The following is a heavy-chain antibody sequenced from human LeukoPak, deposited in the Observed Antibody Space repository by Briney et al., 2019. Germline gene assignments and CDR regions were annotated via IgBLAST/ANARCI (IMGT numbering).Heavy chain of an antibody. V-gene: IGHV4-59*01. Sequence: SETLSLTCAVSGGSIDGYYWTWIRQPPGKRLEWIGSVHYTGSTKYDPSLESRVSISLDRSENKFSLRLTSVTAADSAVYFCAGLITSKGFAARHFFFDYWGQGTLVTVSS. D-gene: IGHD1-14*01. CDR2: VHYTGST. J-gene: IGHJ4*02. CDR1: GGSIDGYY. CDR3: AGLITSKGFAARHFFFDY.